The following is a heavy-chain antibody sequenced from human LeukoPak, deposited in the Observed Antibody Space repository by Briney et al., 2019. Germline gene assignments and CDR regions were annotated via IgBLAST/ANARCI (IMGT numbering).Heavy chain of an antibody. CDR1: GFTFSSYS. Sequence: GGSLRLSCAASGFTFSSYSMNWVRQAPGKGLEWVANIKQDGSEKYYVDSVKGRFTISRDNAKNSLYLKMNSLRAEDTAVYYCARDDAMIVVFDYWGQGTLVTVSS. CDR2: IKQDGSEK. J-gene: IGHJ4*02. D-gene: IGHD3-22*01. V-gene: IGHV3-7*01. CDR3: ARDDAMIVVFDY.